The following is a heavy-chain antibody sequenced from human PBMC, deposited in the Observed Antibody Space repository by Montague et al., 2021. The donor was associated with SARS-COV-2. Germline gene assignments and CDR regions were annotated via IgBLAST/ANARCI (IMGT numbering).Heavy chain of an antibody. CDR2: FSYSGST. CDR1: GGSVSSNRDS. J-gene: IGHJ5*02. V-gene: IGHV4-39*01. Sequence: SETLSLTCTVSGGSVSSNRDSWGWIRQPPGRGLEWIGTFSYSGSTYSNLSLNNRVSISRDTSRYHFSLNLTSVTTADTAVYYCARHDICSNWFDPRGQGTLVTVSS. D-gene: IGHD3-9*01. CDR3: ARHDICSNWFDP.